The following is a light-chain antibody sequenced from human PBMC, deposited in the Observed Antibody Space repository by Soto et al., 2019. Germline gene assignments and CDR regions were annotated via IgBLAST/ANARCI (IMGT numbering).Light chain of an antibody. Sequence: QAVLTQPPSVSGSPGQRVTISCTGSSSNIGAGYDVHWYQQLPGTAPKLLIYDNSNRPSGVPDRFSGSKSGTSASLAITGLQAEDESDYSCQSYDSSLNRVFGTGTKLTVL. CDR1: SSNIGAGYD. CDR3: QSYDSSLNRV. J-gene: IGLJ1*01. V-gene: IGLV1-40*01. CDR2: DNS.